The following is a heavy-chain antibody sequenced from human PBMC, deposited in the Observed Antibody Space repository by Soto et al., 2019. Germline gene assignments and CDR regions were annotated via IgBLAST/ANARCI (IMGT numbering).Heavy chain of an antibody. CDR1: GYSISSSNW. CDR2: IYYSGST. J-gene: IGHJ4*02. V-gene: IGHV4-28*01. CDR3: ARHGYTSGRTYFDY. D-gene: IGHD6-25*01. Sequence: SETLSLTCAVSGYSISSSNWWGWIRQPPGKGLEWIGYIYYSGSTYYNPSLKSRVTMSVDTSKNQFSLKLSSVTAADTAVYYCARHGYTSGRTYFDYWGQGTLVTVSS.